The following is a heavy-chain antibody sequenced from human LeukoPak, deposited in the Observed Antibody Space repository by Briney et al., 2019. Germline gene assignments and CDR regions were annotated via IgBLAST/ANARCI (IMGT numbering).Heavy chain of an antibody. CDR2: INSDGSST. V-gene: IGHV3-74*01. D-gene: IGHD3-3*01. CDR3: ARAPYYDFWSGYPPDY. CDR1: GFTFRSYW. J-gene: IGHJ4*02. Sequence: GGSLRLSCAASGFTFRSYWMHWVRQAPGKGLVWVSRINSDGSSTNYADSVKGRFTISRDNAKNTLYLQMNSLRAEDTAVYYCARAPYYDFWSGYPPDYWGQGALVTVSS.